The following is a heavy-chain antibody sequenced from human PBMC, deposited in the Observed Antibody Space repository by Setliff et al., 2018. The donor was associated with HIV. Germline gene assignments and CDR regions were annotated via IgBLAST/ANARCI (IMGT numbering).Heavy chain of an antibody. J-gene: IGHJ5*02. V-gene: IGHV4-61*09. CDR1: GGSVSSDKFY. Sequence: PSETLSLTCSVSGGSVSSDKFYWTWIRQPAGKGLEWIGHFYTSGNIHYSPSLKSRVTISMDTSKNQLFLNLTSVTAADTAVYYCARGSNASFWTGYGEMYVDPWGQGTQVTVSS. CDR3: ARGSNASFWTGYGEMYVDP. D-gene: IGHD3-3*01. CDR2: FYTSGNI.